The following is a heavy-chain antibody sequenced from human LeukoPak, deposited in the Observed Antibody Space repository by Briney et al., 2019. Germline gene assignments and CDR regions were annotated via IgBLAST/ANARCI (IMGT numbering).Heavy chain of an antibody. CDR1: GGSISSYY. Sequence: SDTLSLTCTVSGGSISSYYWSWLRQSPGKGLEWIAYMHYSGSTNYNPSLKSRVTISVDTSKNQFSLKLNSVTAADTAVYYCARHRDGYSYPIDHWGQGTLVTVSS. V-gene: IGHV4-59*08. CDR2: MHYSGST. CDR3: ARHRDGYSYPIDH. J-gene: IGHJ4*02. D-gene: IGHD5-24*01.